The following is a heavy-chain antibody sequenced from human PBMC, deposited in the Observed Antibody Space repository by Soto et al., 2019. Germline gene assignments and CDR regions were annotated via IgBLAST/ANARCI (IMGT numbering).Heavy chain of an antibody. CDR1: GYTFTIYG. Sequence: QVQLVQSGAEVQKPGASVKVSCKASGYTFTIYGISWVRQAPGQGLAWMGWLSCYNGNTDYAQNRPDRVTLTTDAATSSVYMELRSIRSADTAVYYCARVDYYDSSCYYGYWGQGTLITVSS. CDR3: ARVDYYDSSCYYGY. V-gene: IGHV1-18*04. D-gene: IGHD3-22*01. CDR2: LSCYNGNT. J-gene: IGHJ4*02.